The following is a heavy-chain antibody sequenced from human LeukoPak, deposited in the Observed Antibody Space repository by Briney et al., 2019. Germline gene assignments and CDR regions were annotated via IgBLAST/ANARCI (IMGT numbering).Heavy chain of an antibody. D-gene: IGHD5-12*01. CDR3: AKRHTGYDYFDY. Sequence: GGSLKISCNGSGYXFTSYWICWVRQMPGKGLEWMGTIYPGDSDTRYSPSFQGQVTISVDKSISTAYLQWSSLKASDTAMYYCAKRHTGYDYFDYWGQGTLVTVSS. V-gene: IGHV5-51*01. J-gene: IGHJ4*02. CDR2: IYPGDSDT. CDR1: GYXFTSYW.